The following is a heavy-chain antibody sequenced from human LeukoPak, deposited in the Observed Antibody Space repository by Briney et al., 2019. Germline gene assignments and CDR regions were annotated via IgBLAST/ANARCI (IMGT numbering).Heavy chain of an antibody. CDR1: GYTVTGYY. CDR2: INPNSGGT. V-gene: IGHV1-2*02. CDR3: ARGAMADDY. Sequence: ASVKVSCKASGYTVTGYYMHSVRQAPGQGLEWMGWINPNSGGTNYAQKFQGRVTMTRDTSISTAYMELSRLRSAATDVYYCARGAMADDYWGQGTLVTVSS. J-gene: IGHJ4*02.